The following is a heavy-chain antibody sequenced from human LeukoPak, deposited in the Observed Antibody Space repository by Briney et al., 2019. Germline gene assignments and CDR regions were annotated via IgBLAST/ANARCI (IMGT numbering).Heavy chain of an antibody. Sequence: KTGGSLRLSCAASGFTFSNAWMSWVRQAPGKGLEWVGRIKSKTDGGTTDYAAPVKGRFTISRDDSKNTLYLQMNSLKTEDTAVYYCTTGRAWNAFDIWGQGTMVTVSS. J-gene: IGHJ3*02. V-gene: IGHV3-15*01. D-gene: IGHD5-24*01. CDR1: GFTFSNAW. CDR3: TTGRAWNAFDI. CDR2: IKSKTDGGTT.